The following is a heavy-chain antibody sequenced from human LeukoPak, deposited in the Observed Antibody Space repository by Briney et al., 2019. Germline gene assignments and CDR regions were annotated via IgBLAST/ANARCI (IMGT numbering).Heavy chain of an antibody. CDR3: ARRGYGSSGYTNWFDP. D-gene: IGHD3-22*01. V-gene: IGHV3-48*02. J-gene: IGHJ5*02. CDR2: SSSSNSTI. CDR1: GFTFSSYS. Sequence: GGSLRLSCAASGFTFSSYSMNWVRQAPGKGLEGISYSSSSNSTIYSADSVKGRFTISRDNAKNSLYLQMNSLRDEDTAGYYCARRGYGSSGYTNWFDPWGQGTLVTVSS.